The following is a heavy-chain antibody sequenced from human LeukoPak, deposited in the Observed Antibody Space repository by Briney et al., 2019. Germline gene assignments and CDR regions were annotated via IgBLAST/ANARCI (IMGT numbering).Heavy chain of an antibody. CDR2: ISSSSSYI. J-gene: IGHJ6*02. CDR3: ARDAIQLWFTSLARYYYYGMDV. Sequence: PGGSLRLSCAASGFTFSSYSMNWVRQAPGKGLEWASSISSSSSYIYYADSVKGRFTISRDNAKNSLYLQMNSLRAEDTAVYYCARDAIQLWFTSLARYYYYGMDVWGQGTTVTVSS. V-gene: IGHV3-21*01. CDR1: GFTFSSYS. D-gene: IGHD5-18*01.